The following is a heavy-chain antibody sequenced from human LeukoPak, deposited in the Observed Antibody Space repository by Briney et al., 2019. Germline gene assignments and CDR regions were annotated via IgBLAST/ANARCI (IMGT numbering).Heavy chain of an antibody. D-gene: IGHD1-20*01. CDR3: ARNKAITGFFGMDV. Sequence: PGRTLRLSCAAPGFSLSDYAMHWVRQAPGKGLEWVAVISYGGTHEYYADSVKGRFTISRDNSKNTLHLQMNTLRAEDTAVYFCARNKAITGFFGMDVWGQGTTVTVSS. CDR1: GFSLSDYA. V-gene: IGHV3-30*04. CDR2: ISYGGTHE. J-gene: IGHJ6*02.